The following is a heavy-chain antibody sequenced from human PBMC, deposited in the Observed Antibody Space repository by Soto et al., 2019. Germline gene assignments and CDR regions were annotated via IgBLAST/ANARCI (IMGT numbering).Heavy chain of an antibody. V-gene: IGHV4-39*01. CDR3: ARQGGASDFWSGYPNWFDP. Sequence: SDTLSLACTVSGSSISSSSYYWGWIRQPPGKGLEWLGSIYYSGSTYYNPSLKSRVTISVDTSKNQFSLKLSSVTAADTAVYYCARQGGASDFWSGYPNWFDPWGQG. CDR1: GSSISSSSYY. CDR2: IYYSGST. D-gene: IGHD3-3*01. J-gene: IGHJ5*02.